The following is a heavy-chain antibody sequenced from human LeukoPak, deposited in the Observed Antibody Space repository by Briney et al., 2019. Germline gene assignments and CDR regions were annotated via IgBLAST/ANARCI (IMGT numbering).Heavy chain of an antibody. CDR3: AREAGYSYGDDAFDI. V-gene: IGHV3-7*01. CDR1: GFTFSSYW. J-gene: IGHJ3*02. Sequence: GGSLRLSCAASGFTFSSYWMSWVRQAPGKGLEWVANIKQDGSEKYYVDSVKGRFTISRDNAKNSLYLQMNSLRAEDTAVYYCAREAGYSYGDDAFDIWGQGTMVTVSS. CDR2: IKQDGSEK. D-gene: IGHD5-18*01.